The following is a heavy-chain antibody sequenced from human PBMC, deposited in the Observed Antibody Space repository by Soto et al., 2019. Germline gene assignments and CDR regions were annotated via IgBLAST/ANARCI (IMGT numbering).Heavy chain of an antibody. V-gene: IGHV3-7*01. D-gene: IGHD3-3*01. CDR1: GVTSGSYG. J-gene: IGHJ6*03. Sequence: GVPQRLSWGAAGVTSGSYGMSWVRKAPEKGLEWVANIKQDGNDLYFVDSVKGRFTIPRDNAKNSLYLHMSSLRAEDTGVYFFVRTIFGVLTHSPDMAVWGNRTTVTVSS. CDR3: VRTIFGVLTHSPDMAV. CDR2: IKQDGNDL.